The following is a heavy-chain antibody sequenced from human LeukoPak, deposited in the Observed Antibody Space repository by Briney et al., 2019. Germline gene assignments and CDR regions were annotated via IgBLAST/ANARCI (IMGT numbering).Heavy chain of an antibody. CDR3: AGGSGWITGD. CDR2: IKQDGSEI. CDR1: GFTFGSYW. V-gene: IGHV3-7*03. D-gene: IGHD1-14*01. Sequence: GGSLRLSCSASGFTFGSYWMNWVRQAPGKGPEWVANIKQDGSEINYVDSVKGRFIISRDNAKNSLYLQTNSLRVDDTAVYYCAGGSGWITGDWGHGTLVTVSS. J-gene: IGHJ4*01.